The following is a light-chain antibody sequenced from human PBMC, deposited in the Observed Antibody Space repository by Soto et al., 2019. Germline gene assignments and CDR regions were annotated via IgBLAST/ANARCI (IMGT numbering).Light chain of an antibody. V-gene: IGKV3-15*01. Sequence: EIVMTQSPSPLSVSPGARATLACRASPSVSSNLAWYQQKPGQAPRLLIYGASTRATGIPARFSGSGSGTEFTLTISSLQSEDFAVYYCQQYNNWPPLTFGGGTKVESK. CDR3: QQYNNWPPLT. CDR2: GAS. J-gene: IGKJ4*01. CDR1: PSVSSN.